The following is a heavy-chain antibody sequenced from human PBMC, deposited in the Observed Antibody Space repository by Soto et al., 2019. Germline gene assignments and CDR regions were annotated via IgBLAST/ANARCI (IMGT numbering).Heavy chain of an antibody. V-gene: IGHV4-59*13. CDR3: ARDVGIHDAFDI. CDR1: TDSFNDYX. Sequence: QVRLHESGPGLVKPSETLSLTCTVSTDSFNDYXXSWIRQPPGKGLEWIGSIYHTGNTNYNPSLESRVSISVDTSKIQFSLSLSSVTAADTAVYYCARDVGIHDAFDIWGQGTLVTVSS. CDR2: IYHTGNT. D-gene: IGHD5-18*01. J-gene: IGHJ3*02.